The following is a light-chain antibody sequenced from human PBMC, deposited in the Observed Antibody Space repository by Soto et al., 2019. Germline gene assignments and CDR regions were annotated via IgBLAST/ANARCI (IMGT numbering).Light chain of an antibody. CDR1: SSNIGNSY. V-gene: IGLV1-51*01. CDR2: DNN. J-gene: IGLJ3*02. CDR3: GTWDSSLSAGV. Sequence: QAVVTQPPSVSAAPGQTVTISCSGSSSNIGNSYVSWYQQLPGTAPKLLIYDNNERPSGIPDRFSGSKSGTSATLGITGLQTGDEADYYCGTWDSSLSAGVFGGGTKLTVL.